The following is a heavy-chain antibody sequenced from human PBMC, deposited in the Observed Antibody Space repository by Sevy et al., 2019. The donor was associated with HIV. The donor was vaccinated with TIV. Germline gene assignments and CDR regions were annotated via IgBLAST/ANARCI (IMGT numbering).Heavy chain of an antibody. V-gene: IGHV3-30*04. CDR2: ISYDGSNK. J-gene: IGHJ6*02. D-gene: IGHD1-1*01. CDR3: AREPEQQDNYYGMDV. Sequence: GGSLRLSCAASGFTFSSYAMHWVRQAPGKGLEWVAVISYDGSNKYYADSVKGRFTISRDNSKNTLYLQMNSLRAEDTAVYYCAREPEQQDNYYGMDVWGQRTTVTVSS. CDR1: GFTFSSYA.